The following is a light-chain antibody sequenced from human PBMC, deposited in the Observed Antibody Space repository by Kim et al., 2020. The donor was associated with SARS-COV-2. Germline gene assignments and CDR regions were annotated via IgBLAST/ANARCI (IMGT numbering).Light chain of an antibody. J-gene: IGLJ2*01. CDR1: SLRSYY. Sequence: VALGQTVRITCQGDSLRSYYASWDQQKPVQAPVLVIYGKNNRPSGIPDRFSGSSSGNTASLTITGAQAEDEADYYCNSRDSSGNLVFGGGTQLTVL. CDR2: GKN. V-gene: IGLV3-19*01. CDR3: NSRDSSGNLV.